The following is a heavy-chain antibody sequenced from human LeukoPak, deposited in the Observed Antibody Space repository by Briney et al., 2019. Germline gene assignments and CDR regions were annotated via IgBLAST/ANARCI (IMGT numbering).Heavy chain of an antibody. V-gene: IGHV1-2*02. Sequence: ASVKVSCKASGYTFSDYYMHWVRQAPGQGLEWMGWINPNSGGANYAQSFQGRVALTRDTSITTAYMEVSRLTSDDTAVYYCARGSLKSSAAGSDFWGQGTMVTVS. CDR3: ARGSLKSSAAGSDF. CDR1: GYTFSDYY. J-gene: IGHJ3*01. D-gene: IGHD2-15*01. CDR2: INPNSGGA.